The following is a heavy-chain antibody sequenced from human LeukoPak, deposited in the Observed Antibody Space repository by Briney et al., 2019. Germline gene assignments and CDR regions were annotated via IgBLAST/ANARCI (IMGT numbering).Heavy chain of an antibody. Sequence: PGGSLRLSCAASGFTFSSYEMNWVRQAPGKGLEWVSYISSSGSTIYYADSVEGRFTISRDNAKNSLYLQMNSLRAEDTAVYYCAREDIVVVPGDYGMDVWGKGTTVTVSS. V-gene: IGHV3-48*03. CDR1: GFTFSSYE. CDR2: ISSSGSTI. J-gene: IGHJ6*04. CDR3: AREDIVVVPGDYGMDV. D-gene: IGHD2-2*01.